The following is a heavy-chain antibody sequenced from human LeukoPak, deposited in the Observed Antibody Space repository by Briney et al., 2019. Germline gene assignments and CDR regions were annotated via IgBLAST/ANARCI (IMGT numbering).Heavy chain of an antibody. Sequence: SETLSLTCSVSGGALTSGVYYWSWIRQHPGKGLEWIGYIYYSGSTYYNPSLKSRVTISVDTSKNQFSLKLSSVTAADTAVYYCARGKGDWFDPWGQGTLVTVSS. V-gene: IGHV4-31*03. CDR3: ARGKGDWFDP. CDR2: IYYSGST. J-gene: IGHJ5*02. CDR1: GGALTSGVYY. D-gene: IGHD3-16*01.